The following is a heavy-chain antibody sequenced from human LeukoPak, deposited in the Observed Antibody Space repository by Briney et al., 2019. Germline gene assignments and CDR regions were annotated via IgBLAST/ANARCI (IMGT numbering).Heavy chain of an antibody. CDR3: AKDPLNFYDILTGYSGTPVDY. CDR2: ISGSGGST. CDR1: GFTFSSYA. Sequence: GGSLRLSCAASGFTFSSYAMSWVRQAPGKGLEWVSAISGSGGSTYYADSVKGRFTISRDNSKNTLYLQMNSLRAEDTAVYYCAKDPLNFYDILTGYSGTPVDYWGQGTLVTVSS. J-gene: IGHJ4*02. V-gene: IGHV3-23*01. D-gene: IGHD3-9*01.